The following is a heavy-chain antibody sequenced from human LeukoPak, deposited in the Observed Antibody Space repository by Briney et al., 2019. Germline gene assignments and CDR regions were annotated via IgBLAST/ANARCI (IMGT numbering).Heavy chain of an antibody. CDR1: GYTFTSYE. CDR3: ARVRLRRYYFDY. Sequence: GASVKVSCKASGYTFTSYEINWVRQATGQGLEWMGWMNPNSGNTGYAQKFQGRVTITRNTSISTTYMELSSLRSEDTAVYYCARVRLRRYYFDYWGQGTLVTVSS. CDR2: MNPNSGNT. J-gene: IGHJ4*02. V-gene: IGHV1-8*03. D-gene: IGHD5-12*01.